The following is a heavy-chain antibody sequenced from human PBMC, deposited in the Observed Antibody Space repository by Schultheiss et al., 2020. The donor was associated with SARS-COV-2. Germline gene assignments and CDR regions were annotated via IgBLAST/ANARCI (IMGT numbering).Heavy chain of an antibody. CDR3: AKSRIMATYYYYGMDV. CDR1: GFTFSSYS. CDR2: ISSSSSTI. Sequence: GESLKISCAASGFTFSSYSMNWVRQAPGKGLEWVSYISSSSSTIYYADSVKGRFTVTRDNSKNALILQMNSLRAEDTAIYYCAKSRIMATYYYYGMDVWGQGTTVTVSS. V-gene: IGHV3-48*04. D-gene: IGHD2-8*01. J-gene: IGHJ6*02.